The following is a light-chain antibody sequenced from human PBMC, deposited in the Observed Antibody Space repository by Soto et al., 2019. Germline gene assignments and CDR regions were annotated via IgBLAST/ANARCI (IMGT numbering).Light chain of an antibody. CDR3: QQSYSTPPT. Sequence: DIQMTQSPSSLSASVGDRVTITCRASQSISSYVNWYQQKPGKAPKLLIYAASSLQSGVPSRCSGSGSGTDFTLTISSLQPEDVATYYGQQSYSTPPTFGRVTKVEIK. CDR1: QSISSY. CDR2: AAS. V-gene: IGKV1-39*01. J-gene: IGKJ1*01.